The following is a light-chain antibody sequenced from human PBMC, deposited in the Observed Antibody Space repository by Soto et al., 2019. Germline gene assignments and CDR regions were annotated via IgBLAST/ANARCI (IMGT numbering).Light chain of an antibody. Sequence: DIQMTQYPSTLSASIGERVTISWRASQSVNHWLAWYQRKPGKAPKLLIHDASTLESGIPSRFSGSGSGTEFTLTISRLQPDDFATYYCQQYNSYWTFGQGTKVDIK. CDR2: DAS. CDR1: QSVNHW. V-gene: IGKV1-5*01. CDR3: QQYNSYWT. J-gene: IGKJ1*01.